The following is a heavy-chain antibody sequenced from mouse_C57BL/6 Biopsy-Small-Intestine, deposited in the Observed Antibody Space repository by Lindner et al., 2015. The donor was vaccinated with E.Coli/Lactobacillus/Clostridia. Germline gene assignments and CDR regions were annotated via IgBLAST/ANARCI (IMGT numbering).Heavy chain of an antibody. V-gene: IGHV1-4*01. D-gene: IGHD6-1*01. J-gene: IGHJ3*01. CDR3: ARGPLGSRYLDL. CDR1: GYTFTSYA. Sequence: SVKVSCKASGYTFTSYALNWVRQAPGQGLEWMGWINPFNRNTKSAQKVQGRVTLTTDTSTSIAYMELTNLRSDDTAVYYCARGPLGSRYLDLWGQGTLVTVS. CDR2: INPFNRNT.